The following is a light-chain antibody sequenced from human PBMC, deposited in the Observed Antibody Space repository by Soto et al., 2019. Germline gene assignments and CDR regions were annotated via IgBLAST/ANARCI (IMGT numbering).Light chain of an antibody. V-gene: IGKV1-39*01. Sequence: DIQMIQSPSSLSASVGDRVTITCRASQSIGNSLSCYQQKSGKATKLLINVASTLQSGVPSRFSCSGSGTDFNLAISSLQPEDFATYYCQQSSSPPQTFGGGNRVEIK. CDR3: QQSSSPPQT. CDR1: QSIGNS. CDR2: VAS. J-gene: IGKJ4*01.